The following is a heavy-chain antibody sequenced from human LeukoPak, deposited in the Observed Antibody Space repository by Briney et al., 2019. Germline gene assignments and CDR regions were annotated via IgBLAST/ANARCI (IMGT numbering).Heavy chain of an antibody. V-gene: IGHV4-39*07. CDR3: ARKYPPYYYYMDV. D-gene: IGHD6-6*01. Sequence: PSETLSLTCTVSGGSISSSSYYWGWIRQPPGKGLEWIGSIDYSGSTYYNPSLKSRVTISVDTSKNQFSLKLSSVTAADTAVYYCARKYPPYYYYMDVWGKGTTVTVSS. CDR2: IDYSGST. CDR1: GGSISSSSYY. J-gene: IGHJ6*03.